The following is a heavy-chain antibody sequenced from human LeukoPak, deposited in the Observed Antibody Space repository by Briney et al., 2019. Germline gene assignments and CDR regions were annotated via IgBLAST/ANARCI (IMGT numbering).Heavy chain of an antibody. CDR2: INPNTGAT. CDR1: GYTFTGYY. CDR3: ARDRVGSGWPRPYYFEI. Sequence: ASVRVSCKPSGYTFTGYYLHWVRQAPGQGPEWMGWINPNTGATMYSQKFQGRVTMTRDTSVSTGYMELRSLTSDDSAVYYCARDRVGSGWPRPYYFEIWGQATLVTVSS. V-gene: IGHV1-2*02. D-gene: IGHD6-19*01. J-gene: IGHJ4*02.